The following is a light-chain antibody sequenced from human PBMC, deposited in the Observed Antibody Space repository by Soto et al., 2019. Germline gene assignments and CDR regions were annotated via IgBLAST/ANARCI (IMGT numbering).Light chain of an antibody. CDR1: QTVRNNY. CDR3: QQFSSYPLT. CDR2: DAS. V-gene: IGKV3-20*01. J-gene: IGKJ4*01. Sequence: EFVLTQSPGTLSLSPGERATLSCRASQTVRNNYLAWYQQKPGKAPRLLIYDASSRDTGIPDRFSGVGSGTDFTLTLSRLEPEDFEVYYCQQFSSYPLTFGGGTKVDIK.